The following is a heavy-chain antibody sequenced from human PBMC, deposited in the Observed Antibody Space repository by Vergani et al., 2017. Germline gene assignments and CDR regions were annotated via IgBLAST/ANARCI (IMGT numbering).Heavy chain of an antibody. CDR1: GYSISSGYY. CDR2: IYHSGST. Sequence: QVQLQESGPGLVKPSETLSLTCTVSGYSISSGYYWGWIRQPPGKGLEWIGSIYHSGSTYYNPSLKSRVTISLDMSKNQFSLKLNSVTAADTAVYYCARDQMSTIGSLDYWGQGTLVTVSS. D-gene: IGHD5-24*01. CDR3: ARDQMSTIGSLDY. V-gene: IGHV4-38-2*02. J-gene: IGHJ4*02.